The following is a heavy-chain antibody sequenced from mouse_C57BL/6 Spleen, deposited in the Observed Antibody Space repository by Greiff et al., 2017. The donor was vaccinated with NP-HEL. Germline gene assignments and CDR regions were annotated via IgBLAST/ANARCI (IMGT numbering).Heavy chain of an antibody. Sequence: DVHLVESGPGLVKPSQSLSLTCSVTGYSITSGYYWNWIRQFPGNKLEWMGYISYDGSNNYNPSLKNRISITRDTSKNQFFLKLNSVTTEDTATYYCAREGGNYGAMDYWGQGTSVTVSS. D-gene: IGHD2-1*01. J-gene: IGHJ4*01. CDR2: ISYDGSN. CDR3: AREGGNYGAMDY. V-gene: IGHV3-6*01. CDR1: GYSITSGYY.